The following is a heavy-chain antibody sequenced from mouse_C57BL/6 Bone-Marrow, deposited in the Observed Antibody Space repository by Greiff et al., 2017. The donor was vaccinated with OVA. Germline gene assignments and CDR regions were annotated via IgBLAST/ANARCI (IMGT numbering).Heavy chain of an antibody. CDR3: ARDARTHWYFDV. CDR1: GFTFSDFY. CDR2: SRNKANDYTT. J-gene: IGHJ1*03. V-gene: IGHV7-1*01. Sequence: EVKVVESGGGLVQSGRSLRLSCATSGFTFSDFYMEWVRQAPGKGLEWIAASRNKANDYTTEYSASVKGRFIVSRDTSQSILYLQMNALRAEDTAIYYCARDARTHWYFDVWGTGTTVTVSS.